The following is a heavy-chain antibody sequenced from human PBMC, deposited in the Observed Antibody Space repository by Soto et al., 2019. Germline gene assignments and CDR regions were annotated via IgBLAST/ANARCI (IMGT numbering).Heavy chain of an antibody. Sequence: GESLKISCKGSGYSFTSYWIGWVRQMPGKGLEWMGIIYPGDSDTRYSPSFQGQVTISADKSISTAYLQWSSLKASDTAMYYCARQSYSSGWPNDAFDIWGQGTMVTVSS. J-gene: IGHJ3*02. CDR2: IYPGDSDT. D-gene: IGHD6-19*01. CDR3: ARQSYSSGWPNDAFDI. CDR1: GYSFTSYW. V-gene: IGHV5-51*01.